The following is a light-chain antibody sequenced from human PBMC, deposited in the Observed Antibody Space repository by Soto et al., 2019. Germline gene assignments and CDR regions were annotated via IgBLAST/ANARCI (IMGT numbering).Light chain of an antibody. CDR3: QQYDASPVT. V-gene: IGKV3-20*01. J-gene: IGKJ5*01. CDR2: GAT. CDR1: QSLTSFY. Sequence: ILLTQSPGTLSLSPVDRVTLSCRTSQSLTSFYLAWYQQKPGQAPRLLIYGATSRATGIPDRFSGSGSGTDFSLTVSRLEPEDFAVYYCQQYDASPVTFGQGTRLEIK.